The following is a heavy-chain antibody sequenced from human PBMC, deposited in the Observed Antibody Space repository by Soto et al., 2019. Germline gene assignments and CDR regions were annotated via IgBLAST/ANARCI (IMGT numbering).Heavy chain of an antibody. V-gene: IGHV3-64D*08. CDR1: GFTFGSYA. J-gene: IGHJ4*02. Sequence: PGGSLSLSCSASGFTFGSYAMHWVRQAPGKGLEYVSAISSSGDNTYYPDSVKGRFTISRDNSKNTLYLQMSSLRVEDTAVYYCTRHMSPNIAVAGTWGQGTQV. CDR2: ISSSGDNT. CDR3: TRHMSPNIAVAGT. D-gene: IGHD6-19*01.